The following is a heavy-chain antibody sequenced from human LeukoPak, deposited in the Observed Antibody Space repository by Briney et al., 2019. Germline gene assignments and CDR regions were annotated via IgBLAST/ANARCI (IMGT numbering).Heavy chain of an antibody. CDR1: GFNFSTFT. CDR2: VSHDGNEQ. V-gene: IGHV3-30-3*01. Sequence: PGGSLRLSCAASGFNFSTFTMQGVRQAPGKGLEWVAVVSHDGNEQFYADSVSGRFTISRDNSKHALSLQMNSLRPEDTAVYYCARDEGGKYSSGWMSNWFDPWGQGTLVTVSS. CDR3: ARDEGGKYSSGWMSNWFDP. J-gene: IGHJ5*02. D-gene: IGHD6-19*01.